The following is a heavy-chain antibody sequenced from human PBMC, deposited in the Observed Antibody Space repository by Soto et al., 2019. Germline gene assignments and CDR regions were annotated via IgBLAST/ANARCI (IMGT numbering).Heavy chain of an antibody. J-gene: IGHJ3*02. CDR2: IVVGSGNT. D-gene: IGHD3-22*01. V-gene: IGHV1-58*01. CDR3: ARDLEPMIVVALPKAFDI. CDR1: GFTFTSSA. Sequence: SVKVSCKASGFTFTSSAVQWVRQARGQRLEWIGWIVVGSGNTNYAQKFQERVTITRDMSTSTAYMELSSLRSEDTAVYYCARDLEPMIVVALPKAFDIWGQGTMVTVSS.